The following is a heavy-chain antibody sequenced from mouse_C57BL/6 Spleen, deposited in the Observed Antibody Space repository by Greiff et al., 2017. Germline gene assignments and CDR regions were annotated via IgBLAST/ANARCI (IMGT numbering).Heavy chain of an antibody. Sequence: DVKLVESGGDLVKPGGSLKLSCAASGFTFSSYGMSWVRQTPDKRLEWVATISSGGSYTYYPDSVKGRFTISRDNAKNTLYLQMSSLNSEDTAMYYCARHDNYETGFDYWGQGTTLTVSS. V-gene: IGHV5-6*02. J-gene: IGHJ2*01. CDR1: GFTFSSYG. CDR3: ARHDNYETGFDY. CDR2: ISSGGSYT. D-gene: IGHD2-12*01.